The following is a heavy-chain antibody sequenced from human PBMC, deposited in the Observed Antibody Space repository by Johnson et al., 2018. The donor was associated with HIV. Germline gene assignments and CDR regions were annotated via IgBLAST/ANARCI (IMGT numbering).Heavy chain of an antibody. CDR2: IKQDGSEK. CDR3: ARQSLGSGWAEDDAFDI. CDR1: GFTFSSYW. D-gene: IGHD6-19*01. V-gene: IGHV3-7*01. J-gene: IGHJ3*02. Sequence: VQLVESGGGLVQPGGSLRLSCAASGFTFSSYWMSWVRQAPGKGLEWVANIKQDGSEKYYVDSVKGRFTISRDNAKNSLYLQMHSLRAEDTAGYSSARQSLGSGWAEDDAFDIWGQGTMVTVSS.